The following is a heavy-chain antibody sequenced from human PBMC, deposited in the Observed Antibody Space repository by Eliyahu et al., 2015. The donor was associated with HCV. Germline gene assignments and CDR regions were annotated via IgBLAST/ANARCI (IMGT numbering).Heavy chain of an antibody. CDR2: IHPADSDT. J-gene: IGHJ4*02. D-gene: IGHD4-11*01. V-gene: IGHV5-51*01. CDR3: ARPAYSNWFHSFDF. Sequence: EVFLEQSAAEAKKPGESLRISCKASGSSFRGYWIGWVRLRPGKGLEWIGMIHPADSDTIYSPSVQGRVTISVDTSLNTAYLQWRSLTASDTGLYYCARPAYSNWFHSFDFWGQGTLLTVSS. CDR1: GSSFRGYW.